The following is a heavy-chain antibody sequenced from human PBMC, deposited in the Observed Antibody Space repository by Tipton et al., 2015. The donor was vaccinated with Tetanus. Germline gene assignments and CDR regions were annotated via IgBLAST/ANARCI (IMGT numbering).Heavy chain of an antibody. V-gene: IGHV3-48*01. CDR3: AKYGGLVVGSSAFRLFDC. J-gene: IGHJ4*01. Sequence: SLRLSCAGSGFNFHSYSMNWVRQAPGKGLEWIACFSTYRKTIYCADAVKGRFTISRDNAKNTLFLQMSSLTAEDTAIYYCAKYGGLVVGSSAFRLFDCWGHGTLVTVSS. CDR2: FSTYRKTI. CDR1: GFNFHSYS. D-gene: IGHD2-2*01.